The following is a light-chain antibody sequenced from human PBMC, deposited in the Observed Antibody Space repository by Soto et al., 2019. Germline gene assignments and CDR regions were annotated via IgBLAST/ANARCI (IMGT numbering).Light chain of an antibody. CDR2: AAS. CDR1: QTISSRH. V-gene: IGKV3-20*01. J-gene: IGKJ1*01. Sequence: IALTQSPGTLSLSPGERATPPCRTSQTISSRHLAWYQQRPGQPPRLLIHAASSRATGIPERFSGIGSGTDFTLTITRLEPEDFAVYYCQHYGYSLWTFGQGTKVDIK. CDR3: QHYGYSLWT.